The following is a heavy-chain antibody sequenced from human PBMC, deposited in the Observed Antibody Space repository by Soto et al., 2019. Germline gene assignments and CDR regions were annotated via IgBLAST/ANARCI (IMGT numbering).Heavy chain of an antibody. CDR3: ARDLYGSSDY. V-gene: IGHV4-39*07. CDR2: IYYSGST. J-gene: IGHJ4*02. D-gene: IGHD4-17*01. Sequence: SETLSLTCTVSGGSISSSSYYWGWIRQPPGKGLEWIGSIYYSGSTYYNPSLKSRVTISVDTSKNQFSLKLSSVTAEDTAVYYCARDLYGSSDYWGQGTLVTVSS. CDR1: GGSISSSSYY.